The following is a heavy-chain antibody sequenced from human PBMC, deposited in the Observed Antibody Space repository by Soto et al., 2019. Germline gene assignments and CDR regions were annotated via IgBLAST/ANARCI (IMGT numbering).Heavy chain of an antibody. CDR1: GGSISSYY. D-gene: IGHD3-16*01. Sequence: PSETLSLTCTVSGGSISSYYWSWIRQPPGKGLEWIGYIYYSGSTNYNPSLKSRVTISVDTSKNQFSLKLSSVTAAETAVYYCARASYATSDYWGQGTLVTVSS. CDR2: IYYSGST. CDR3: ARASYATSDY. J-gene: IGHJ4*02. V-gene: IGHV4-59*01.